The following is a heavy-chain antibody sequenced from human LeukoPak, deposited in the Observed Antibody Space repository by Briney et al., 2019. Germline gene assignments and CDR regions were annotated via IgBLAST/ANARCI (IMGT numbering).Heavy chain of an antibody. D-gene: IGHD4-17*01. Sequence: GGSLRLSCAASGFTFSSYSMNWVRQAPGKGLEWVSSISSSSSYIHYADSVKGRFTISRDNAKNSLYLQMNSLRAEDTAVYYCARVLDYGDLEPHLDYWGQGTLVTVSS. CDR3: ARVLDYGDLEPHLDY. CDR1: GFTFSSYS. CDR2: ISSSSSYI. J-gene: IGHJ4*02. V-gene: IGHV3-21*01.